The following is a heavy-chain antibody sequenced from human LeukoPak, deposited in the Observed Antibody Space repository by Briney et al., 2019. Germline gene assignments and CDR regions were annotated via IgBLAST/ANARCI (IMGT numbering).Heavy chain of an antibody. CDR3: ARRAYYDTSGYYPTSGYFDL. D-gene: IGHD3-22*01. J-gene: IGHJ2*01. CDR2: IYPNGIT. Sequence: SETLSLTCTVSGGSIFSYYGNWIRQPPGKGLEWIGYIYPNGITSYNPSLRSRGTISIATSKNQFSLRLRSVTAADTAIYYCARRAYYDTSGYYPTSGYFDLWGRGTLVTVSS. CDR1: GGSIFSYY. V-gene: IGHV4-4*08.